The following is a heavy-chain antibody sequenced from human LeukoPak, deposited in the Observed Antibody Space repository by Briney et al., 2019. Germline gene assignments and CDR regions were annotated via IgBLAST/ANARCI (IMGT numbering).Heavy chain of an antibody. J-gene: IGHJ4*02. V-gene: IGHV4-59*01. CDR1: GGSISSYY. CDR3: ARTTTVTTKFDY. D-gene: IGHD4-17*01. CDR2: IYYSGST. Sequence: PSETLSLTRTVSGGSISSYYWSWIRQPPGKGLEWMGYIYYSGSTNYNPSLKSRVTISVDTSKNQFSLKLSSVTAADTAVYYCARTTTVTTKFDYWGQGTLVTVSS.